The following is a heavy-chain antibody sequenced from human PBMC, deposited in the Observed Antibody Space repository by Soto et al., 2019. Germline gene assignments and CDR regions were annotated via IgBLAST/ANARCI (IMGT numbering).Heavy chain of an antibody. CDR3: ARDSPYYSGMDV. Sequence: PSETLSLTCTVSGGSISSGGYYWSWIRQHPGKGLEWIGYIYYSGNTYYNPSLKSRITISVDMSKNPVSLRLTSVTAADTAVYYCARDSPYYSGMDVWCQGTTVTVSS. V-gene: IGHV4-31*03. CDR1: GGSISSGGYY. J-gene: IGHJ6*02. CDR2: IYYSGNT.